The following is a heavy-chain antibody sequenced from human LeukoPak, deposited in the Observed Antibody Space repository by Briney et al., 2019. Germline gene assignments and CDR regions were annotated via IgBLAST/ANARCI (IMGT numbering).Heavy chain of an antibody. V-gene: IGHV3-23*01. J-gene: IGHJ4*02. CDR2: ISGSGGST. D-gene: IGHD3-10*01. Sequence: PGGSLRLSCAPSGFTFSSYVMSWVRQAPGKGLEWVSAISGSGGSTYYADSVKGRFTISRDNSKNTLYLQMNSLRAEDTAVYYCAKDFPYGSGSYGGHDFDYWGQGTLVTVSS. CDR1: GFTFSSYV. CDR3: AKDFPYGSGSYGGHDFDY.